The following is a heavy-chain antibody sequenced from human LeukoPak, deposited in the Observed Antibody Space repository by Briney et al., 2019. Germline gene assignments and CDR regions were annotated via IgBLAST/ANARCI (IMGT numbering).Heavy chain of an antibody. Sequence: ASVNVSFKASGGTFSSYAISWVRQAPGQGLEWMGGIIPIFGTANYAQKFQGRVTITADESTSTAYMELSSLRSEDTAVYYCARTIAAAGGNDYWGQGTLVTVSS. V-gene: IGHV1-69*13. CDR3: ARTIAAAGGNDY. CDR1: GGTFSSYA. D-gene: IGHD6-13*01. CDR2: IIPIFGTA. J-gene: IGHJ4*02.